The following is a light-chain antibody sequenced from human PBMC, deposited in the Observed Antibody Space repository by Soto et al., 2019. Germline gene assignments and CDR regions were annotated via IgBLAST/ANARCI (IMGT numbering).Light chain of an antibody. CDR1: QDIRNY. CDR3: QEYDVVPLT. V-gene: IGKV1-27*01. J-gene: IGKJ4*01. CDR2: AAS. Sequence: DIQMTQSPSSLSASVGDRVTITCRASQDIRNYLAWYQQKPGKVPELLIYAASTFHSGVPSRFSGSGYGTYFILTITNLQPEDVATYYCQEYDVVPLTFGGGTKVEIK.